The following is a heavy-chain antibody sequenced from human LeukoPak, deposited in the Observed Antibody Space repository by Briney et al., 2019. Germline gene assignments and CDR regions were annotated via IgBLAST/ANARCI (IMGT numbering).Heavy chain of an antibody. Sequence: ASVKVSCKASGYTFTSYGISWVRQAPGQGLEWMGWISAYNGNTNYAQKLQGRVTMTTDTSTSTAYMELRSLRSDDTAVYCCARGPYYDFWSGYYVAFDYWGQGTLVTVSS. CDR1: GYTFTSYG. D-gene: IGHD3-3*01. V-gene: IGHV1-18*01. CDR3: ARGPYYDFWSGYYVAFDY. J-gene: IGHJ4*02. CDR2: ISAYNGNT.